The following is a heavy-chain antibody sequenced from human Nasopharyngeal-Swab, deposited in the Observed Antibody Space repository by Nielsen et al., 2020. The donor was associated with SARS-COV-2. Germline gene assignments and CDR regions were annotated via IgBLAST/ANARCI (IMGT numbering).Heavy chain of an antibody. CDR2: INHSGST. V-gene: IGHV4-34*01. CDR1: GGSISSDY. CDR3: ARYCSSTSCSLGMDV. Sequence: SETLSLTCAVSGGSISSDYWSWIRQPPGKGLEWIGEINHSGSTNYNPSLKSRVTISVDTSKNQFSLKLSSVTAADTAVYYCARYCSSTSCSLGMDVWGQGTTVTVSS. D-gene: IGHD2-2*01. J-gene: IGHJ6*02.